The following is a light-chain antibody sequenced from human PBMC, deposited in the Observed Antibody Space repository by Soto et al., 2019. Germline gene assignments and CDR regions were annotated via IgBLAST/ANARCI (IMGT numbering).Light chain of an antibody. J-gene: IGKJ5*01. Sequence: EHVLTQSPGPLSLSPGERATLSCRASQTVSSYLTWYQQRPGQAPRLLIYGASKRATGIPDRFSGSGSGTDFTLTISRLEPEDFALYYCQQYGTSPITFGQGTRLEMK. V-gene: IGKV3-20*01. CDR2: GAS. CDR1: QTVSSY. CDR3: QQYGTSPIT.